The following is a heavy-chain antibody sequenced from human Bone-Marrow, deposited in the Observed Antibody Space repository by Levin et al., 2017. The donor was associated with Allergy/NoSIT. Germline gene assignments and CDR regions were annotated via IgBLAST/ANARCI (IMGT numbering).Heavy chain of an antibody. J-gene: IGHJ5*02. V-gene: IGHV4-38-2*01. D-gene: IGHD6-19*01. CDR3: ARGRLAASGEIAVTGTTWFDP. CDR1: YASISSGYY. CDR2: IYHGGNT. Sequence: PGGSLRLSCAVSYASISSGYYWGWIRQPPGKGLEWIGSIYHGGNTYYNPSLKSRVAISVDTSKNQFSLNLSSVTAADTAVYYCARGRLAASGEIAVTGTTWFDPWGQGTLVTVPS.